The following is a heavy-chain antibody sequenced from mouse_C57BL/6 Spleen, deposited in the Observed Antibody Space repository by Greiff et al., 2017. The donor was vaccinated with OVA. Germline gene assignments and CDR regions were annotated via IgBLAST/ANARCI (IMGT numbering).Heavy chain of an antibody. Sequence: QVQLKESGPGILQPSQTLSLTCSFSGFSLSTFGMGVGWIRQPSGKGLEWLAHIWWDDDKYYNPALKSRLTISKDTSKNQVFLKIANVVTADTATYYCARQSYYDYGRYFDVWGTGTTVTVSS. CDR1: GFSLSTFGMG. D-gene: IGHD2-4*01. CDR3: ARQSYYDYGRYFDV. CDR2: IWWDDDK. J-gene: IGHJ1*03. V-gene: IGHV8-8*01.